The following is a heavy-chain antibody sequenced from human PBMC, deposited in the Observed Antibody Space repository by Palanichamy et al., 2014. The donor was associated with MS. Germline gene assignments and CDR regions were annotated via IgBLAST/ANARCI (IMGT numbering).Heavy chain of an antibody. CDR1: GFTFSSYG. CDR2: IWYDGSNK. D-gene: IGHD4-17*01. J-gene: IGHJ4*02. Sequence: QVQLVESGGGVVQPGRSLRLSCAASGFTFSSYGMHWVRQAPGKGLEWVAVIWYDGSNKYYADSVKGRFTISRDNSKNTLYLQMNSLRAEDTAVYYCASSRPDLYGDYGGSFDYWGQGTLVTVSS. V-gene: IGHV3-33*08. CDR3: ASSRPDLYGDYGGSFDY.